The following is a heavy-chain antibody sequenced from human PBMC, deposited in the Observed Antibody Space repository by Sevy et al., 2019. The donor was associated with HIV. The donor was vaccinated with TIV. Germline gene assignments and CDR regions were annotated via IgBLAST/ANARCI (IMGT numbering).Heavy chain of an antibody. Sequence: GGSLRLSCAASGLTFSTYGMHWVRQAPGKGLEWVAVISYDGSHKYYADSVKGRFTISRDNSKNTLYLQMNSLRLEDTAVYYCAKDVVGGTYYIENYYYGMDVWGLGTTVTVSS. J-gene: IGHJ6*02. V-gene: IGHV3-30*18. CDR2: ISYDGSHK. D-gene: IGHD3-10*01. CDR1: GLTFSTYG. CDR3: AKDVVGGTYYIENYYYGMDV.